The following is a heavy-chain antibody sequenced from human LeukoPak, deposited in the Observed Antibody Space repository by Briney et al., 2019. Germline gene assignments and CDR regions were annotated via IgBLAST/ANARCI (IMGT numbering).Heavy chain of an antibody. CDR1: GYSFTSYW. D-gene: IGHD3-22*01. CDR2: IYPGDSDT. V-gene: IGHV5-51*01. Sequence: GESLKISYKGSGYSFTSYWIGWVRQMPGKGLEWMGIIYPGDSDTRYSPSFQGQVTISADKSISTAYLQWSSLKASDTAMYYCARMGQIVVVNQYYYGMDVWGQGTTVTVSS. CDR3: ARMGQIVVVNQYYYGMDV. J-gene: IGHJ6*02.